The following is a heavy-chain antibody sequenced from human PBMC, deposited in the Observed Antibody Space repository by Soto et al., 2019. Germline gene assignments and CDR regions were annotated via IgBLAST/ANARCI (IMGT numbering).Heavy chain of an antibody. V-gene: IGHV4-39*01. CDR3: ARHRGYYDILTGYYTELNFDY. Sequence: SETLSLTCTVSGGSISSSSYYWGWIRQPPGKGLVWIGSIYYSGTTYYNPSLKSRVTISVDTSRNQFSLKLSSVTAADTAVYYCARHRGYYDILTGYYTELNFDYWGQGTLVTVSS. CDR1: GGSISSSSYY. CDR2: IYYSGTT. D-gene: IGHD3-9*01. J-gene: IGHJ4*02.